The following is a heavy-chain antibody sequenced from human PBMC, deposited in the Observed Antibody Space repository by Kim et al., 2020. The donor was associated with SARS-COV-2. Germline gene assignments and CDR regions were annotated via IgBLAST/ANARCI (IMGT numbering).Heavy chain of an antibody. D-gene: IGHD3-3*02. V-gene: IGHV4-39*01. J-gene: IGHJ4*02. CDR3: ARQSLLAAGICDY. Sequence: SETLSLTCTVSGGSISSSSYYWGWIRQPPGKGLEWIGSIYYSGSTYYNPSLKSRVTISVDTSKNQFSLKLSSVTAADTAVYYCARQSLLAAGICDYWGQGTLVTVSS. CDR1: GGSISSSSYY. CDR2: IYYSGST.